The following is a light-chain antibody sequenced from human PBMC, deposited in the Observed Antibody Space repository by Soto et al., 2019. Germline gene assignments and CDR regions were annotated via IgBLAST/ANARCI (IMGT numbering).Light chain of an antibody. CDR2: GAS. CDR1: QDISNY. J-gene: IGKJ4*01. Sequence: DFQMTQSPSSLSASVGDRVIITCQASQDISNYLNWYQQKPGKAPKLLIYGASNLETGVPSRFSGSGSGTDFTFTISSLQPEDIATYYCQQYDNLPTFGGGTKVEIK. CDR3: QQYDNLPT. V-gene: IGKV1-33*01.